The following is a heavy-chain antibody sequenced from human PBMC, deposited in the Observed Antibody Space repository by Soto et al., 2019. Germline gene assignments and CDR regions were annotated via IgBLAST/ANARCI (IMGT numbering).Heavy chain of an antibody. D-gene: IGHD2-2*01. J-gene: IGHJ1*01. CDR3: AKRRLNTITSVSDY. CDR1: GYSVSNYG. CDR2: ISGNKMTT. Sequence: PWGSLRLSCAASGYSVSNYGMGWVRQRPQKTLEWVASISGNKMTTFYPDSVKGRFFISRDNSDNTLHLQMNSLRDDDTAIYYCAKRRLNTITSVSDYWGQGVQVTVSS. V-gene: IGHV3-23*01.